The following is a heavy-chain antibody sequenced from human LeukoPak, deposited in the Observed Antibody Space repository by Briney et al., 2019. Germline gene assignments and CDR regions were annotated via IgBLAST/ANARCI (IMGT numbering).Heavy chain of an antibody. D-gene: IGHD2-15*01. CDR2: IKGDGSKI. V-gene: IGHV3-7*01. CDR3: ARDGSCFDF. CDR1: GFTFSEYW. J-gene: IGHJ4*02. Sequence: GGSLRLSCGASGFTFSEYWMTWVRQAPGRGPEWVANIKGDGSKIYYVDSVKGRFTISRDNDKNPLYLQMNNLRVEDTAVYHCARDGSCFDFWGQGALVTVSS.